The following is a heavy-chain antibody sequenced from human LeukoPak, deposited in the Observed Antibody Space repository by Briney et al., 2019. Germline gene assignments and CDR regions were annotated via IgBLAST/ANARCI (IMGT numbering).Heavy chain of an antibody. CDR3: ARDVGRVDY. D-gene: IGHD1-26*01. Sequence: PGGSLRLSCAASVFTFSSYWMSWVRQAPGKGLEWVANIKQDGSEKYYVDSVKGRFTISRDNAKNSLYLQMNSLRAEDTAVYYCARDVGRVDYWGQGTLVTVSS. CDR1: VFTFSSYW. V-gene: IGHV3-7*01. J-gene: IGHJ4*02. CDR2: IKQDGSEK.